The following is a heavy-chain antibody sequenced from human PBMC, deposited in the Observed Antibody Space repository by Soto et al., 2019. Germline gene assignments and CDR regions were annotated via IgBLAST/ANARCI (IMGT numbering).Heavy chain of an antibody. Sequence: EVHLVESGGGLIQPGESLRLSCAASGFTFSDYDMNWVRQAPGQGLEWLSFITKTDTTIYYADSVKGRFTISRDNGKNSLYLQMTSLRGEDTDIYYCVRGRWGGAFDIWGQGTMVTVS. CDR2: ITKTDTTI. V-gene: IGHV3-48*01. CDR1: GFTFSDYD. J-gene: IGHJ3*02. D-gene: IGHD3-16*01. CDR3: VRGRWGGAFDI.